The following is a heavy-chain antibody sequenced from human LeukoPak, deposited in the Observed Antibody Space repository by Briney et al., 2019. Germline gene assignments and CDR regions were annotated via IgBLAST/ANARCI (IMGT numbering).Heavy chain of an antibody. D-gene: IGHD6-13*01. CDR2: INPNSGGT. CDR1: GHTFTGYY. V-gene: IGHV1-2*02. J-gene: IGHJ5*02. CDR3: ARAVGDSWWDNWFDP. Sequence: ASVKVSCKASGHTFTGYYMHWVRQAPGQGLEWMGWINPNSGGTNYAQKFQGRVTMTRDTSISTAYMELSRLRSDDTAVYYCARAVGDSWWDNWFDPWGQGTLVTVSS.